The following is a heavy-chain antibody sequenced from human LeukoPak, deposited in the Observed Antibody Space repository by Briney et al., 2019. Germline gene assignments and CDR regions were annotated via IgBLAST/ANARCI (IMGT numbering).Heavy chain of an antibody. Sequence: GGSLRLSCAASGFTFSSYAMSWVRQAPGKGLEWVSAISGSGGSTYYADSVKGRFTISRDNSKNTLYLQMNNLRAEDTAVYYCAKDPRAQYCSSTSCSHYDYWGQGTLVTVSS. CDR3: AKDPRAQYCSSTSCSHYDY. V-gene: IGHV3-23*01. J-gene: IGHJ4*02. CDR2: ISGSGGST. D-gene: IGHD2-2*01. CDR1: GFTFSSYA.